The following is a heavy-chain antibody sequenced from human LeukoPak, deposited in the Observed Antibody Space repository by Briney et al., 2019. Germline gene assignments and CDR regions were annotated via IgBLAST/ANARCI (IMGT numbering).Heavy chain of an antibody. J-gene: IGHJ4*02. V-gene: IGHV3-23*01. CDR3: AKDPYSGSFYYYFDY. CDR2: ISGSGGST. D-gene: IGHD1-26*01. Sequence: PGGSLRLSCAGSGLTFSSYAMSWVRQAPGKGLEWVSAISGSGGSTYYADSVKGRFTISRDNSKNTLDLQMNSLRAEDTAVYYCAKDPYSGSFYYYFDYWGQGTLVTVSS. CDR1: GLTFSSYA.